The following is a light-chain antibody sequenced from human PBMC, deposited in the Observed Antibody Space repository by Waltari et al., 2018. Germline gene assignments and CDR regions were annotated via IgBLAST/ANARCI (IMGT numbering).Light chain of an antibody. Sequence: HSALTQPPSASGSPGQSVTISCPGSSSDVGGYDAVSWYQQYPGRPPRLLIYDVHKRPSGVPDRFSASKSGDTASLTVSGLRAEDEAHYYCTSYTPIPTFVLFGGGTKLTVL. CDR2: DVH. CDR1: SSDVGGYDA. J-gene: IGLJ2*01. V-gene: IGLV2-8*01. CDR3: TSYTPIPTFVL.